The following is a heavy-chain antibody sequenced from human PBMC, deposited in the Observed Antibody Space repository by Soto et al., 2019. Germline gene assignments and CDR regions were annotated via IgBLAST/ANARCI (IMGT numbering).Heavy chain of an antibody. J-gene: IGHJ4*02. CDR3: ARDTGRGDSYDLTIVYFDY. CDR1: GYTFTGYY. Sequence: DSVQLSCKASGYTFTGYYMHWVRQAPGQGLEWMGWINPNSGGTNYAQKFQGRVTMTRDTSISTAYMELSRLRSDDTAVYYCARDTGRGDSYDLTIVYFDYWGQGTLVTV. CDR2: INPNSGGT. V-gene: IGHV1-2*02. D-gene: IGHD5-18*01.